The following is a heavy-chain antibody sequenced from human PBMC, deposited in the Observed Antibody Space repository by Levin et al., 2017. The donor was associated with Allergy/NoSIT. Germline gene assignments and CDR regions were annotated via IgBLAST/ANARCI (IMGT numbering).Heavy chain of an antibody. V-gene: IGHV3-9*01. CDR2: MSWNSDSI. J-gene: IGHJ4*02. Sequence: SLKISCAASGFTFDDYAMYWVRQAPGKGLEWVSGMSWNSDSIGYADSVKGRFTISRDNAKNCLYLQMNSLRPEDTAFYYCAKAGHDYGDYIPVYFDYWGQGTLVTVSS. CDR3: AKAGHDYGDYIPVYFDY. CDR1: GFTFDDYA. D-gene: IGHD4-17*01.